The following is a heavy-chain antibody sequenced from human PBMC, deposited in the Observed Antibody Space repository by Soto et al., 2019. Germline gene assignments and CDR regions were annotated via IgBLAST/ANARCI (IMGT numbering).Heavy chain of an antibody. D-gene: IGHD3-22*01. J-gene: IGHJ5*02. V-gene: IGHV4-31*03. CDR3: ARRDRSGFSYWLDT. CDR1: GGSISSGDYY. Sequence: PSETLSLTCTVSGGSISSGDYYWSWIRQHPGKGLEWIGTIYFSRTTYYNPSLKSRVTISVDTSKIQFSLKLSSVTAADTAVYYCARRDRSGFSYWLDTWGQGALVTVSS. CDR2: IYFSRTT.